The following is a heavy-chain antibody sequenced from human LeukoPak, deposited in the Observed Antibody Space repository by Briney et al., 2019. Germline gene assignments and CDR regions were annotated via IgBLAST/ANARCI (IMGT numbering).Heavy chain of an antibody. D-gene: IGHD6-13*01. CDR3: ARGGSWYPSDY. CDR1: GGSISSSY. Sequence: SEALSLTCTVSGGSISSSYRSWIRQPPGKGLEWIGYIYYSGSTNYNPSLKSRVTISVDTSKNQFSLKLSSVTAADTAVYYCARGGSWYPSDYWGQGTLVTVSS. J-gene: IGHJ4*02. CDR2: IYYSGST. V-gene: IGHV4-59*01.